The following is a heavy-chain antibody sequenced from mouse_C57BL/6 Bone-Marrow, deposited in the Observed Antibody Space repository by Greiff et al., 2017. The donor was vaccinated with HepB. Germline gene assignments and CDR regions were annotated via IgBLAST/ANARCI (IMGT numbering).Heavy chain of an antibody. D-gene: IGHD2-4*01. J-gene: IGHJ3*01. Sequence: EVKVEESGGGLVQPGGSLKLSCAASGFTFSDYYMYWVRQTPEKRLEWVAYISNGGGSTYYPDTVKGRFTISRDNAKNTLYLQMSRLKSEDTAMYYCARGGYYDYLFAYWGQGTLVTVSA. CDR2: ISNGGGST. CDR1: GFTFSDYY. V-gene: IGHV5-12*01. CDR3: ARGGYYDYLFAY.